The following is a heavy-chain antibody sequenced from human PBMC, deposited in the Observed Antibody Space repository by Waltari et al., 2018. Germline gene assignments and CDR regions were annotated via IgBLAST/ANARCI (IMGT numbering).Heavy chain of an antibody. J-gene: IGHJ4*02. CDR3: VRHRTTYPLEIDY. CDR1: GYSFTIHW. CDR2: IDPSDSFR. Sequence: EVQLVQSGAEVKKPEESLRISCEGSGYSFTIHWISGVRQMPGKGLEWVGRIDPSDSFRNYGPAFEGHVTISVDQSLRTAYLQWDSLKASDTAIYYCVRHRTTYPLEIDYWGQGTLVTVSS. V-gene: IGHV5-10-1*01. D-gene: IGHD2-2*01.